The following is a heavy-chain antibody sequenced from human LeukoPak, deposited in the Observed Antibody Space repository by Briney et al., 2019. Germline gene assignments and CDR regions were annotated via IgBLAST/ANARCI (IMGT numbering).Heavy chain of an antibody. Sequence: SETLSLTRTVSGGSISSYNWSWIRQPPRQGLEWIGYIYYSGSTNYNTTLKSRVTISVDTYKNQFSLKLSSVTAADTAVYYCARGTGFGSGSWDFDYWGQGTLVTVSS. CDR3: ARGTGFGSGSWDFDY. D-gene: IGHD3-10*01. CDR1: GGSISSYN. CDR2: IYYSGST. V-gene: IGHV4-59*08. J-gene: IGHJ4*02.